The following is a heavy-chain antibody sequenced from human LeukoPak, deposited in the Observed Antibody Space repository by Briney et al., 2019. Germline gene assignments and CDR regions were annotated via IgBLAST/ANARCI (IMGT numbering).Heavy chain of an antibody. CDR2: INPNSGDT. J-gene: IGHJ5*02. D-gene: IGHD6-19*01. CDR3: ARRAVAGTVRFDP. V-gene: IGHV1-2*02. CDR1: GYTFTGYY. Sequence: ASVNLSFNASGYTFTGYYLHWVRHAPEQGHEWMGWINPNSGDTNYAYKFQGRVTMTRDTSISTAYMELIRLRSDDTAVYYCARRAVAGTVRFDPWGQGTLVTVSS.